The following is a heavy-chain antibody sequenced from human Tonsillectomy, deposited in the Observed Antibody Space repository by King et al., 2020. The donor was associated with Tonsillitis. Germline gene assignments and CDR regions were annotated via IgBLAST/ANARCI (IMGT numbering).Heavy chain of an antibody. CDR1: GFTVSSNY. D-gene: IGHD2-8*01. CDR3: ARESLDLIKGVCLRGGGWFDP. V-gene: IGHV3-53*01. CDR2: IFGGGST. Sequence: VQLVESGGGLIQPGGSLRLSCAASGFTVSSNYMSWVRQAPGKGLEWVSVIFGGGSTYYADSVKGRFTISRDNSTNTLYLQMNSLRAEDTAVYYCARESLDLIKGVCLRGGGWFDPWGQGTLVTVSS. J-gene: IGHJ5*02.